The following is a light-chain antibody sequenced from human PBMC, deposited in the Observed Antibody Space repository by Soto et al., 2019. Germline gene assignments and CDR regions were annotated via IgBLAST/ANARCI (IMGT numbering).Light chain of an antibody. CDR3: QQYGSSGT. V-gene: IGKV3-15*01. J-gene: IGKJ1*01. Sequence: EIVMTQSASTLSVSPGERATLSWRASQSVSSNLAWYQQKPGQAPRLLIYGASTRATGIPARFSGGASGTEFTLTISSLKSEDFAVYYCQQYGSSGTFGQGTKVDIK. CDR1: QSVSSN. CDR2: GAS.